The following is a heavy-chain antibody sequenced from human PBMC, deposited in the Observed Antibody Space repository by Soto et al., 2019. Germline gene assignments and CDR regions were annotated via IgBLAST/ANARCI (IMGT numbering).Heavy chain of an antibody. V-gene: IGHV4-59*01. Sequence: SETLSLTCTVSGYSISSFYWSWIRQSPGKGLEWIACIYYSGNTDYNPSLKSPVTISVDTSKNQFSLKLSSVTAADTAVYYCARATPPVVPTIKGYYYGMDVWGQGTTVTVSS. CDR2: IYYSGNT. J-gene: IGHJ6*02. D-gene: IGHD5-12*01. CDR3: ARATPPVVPTIKGYYYGMDV. CDR1: GYSISSFY.